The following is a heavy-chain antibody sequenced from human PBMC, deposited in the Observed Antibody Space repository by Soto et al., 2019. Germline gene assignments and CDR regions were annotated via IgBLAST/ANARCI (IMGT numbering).Heavy chain of an antibody. Sequence: PGGSLRLSCAASGFTFTNYAMNWVRQAPGKGLEWVSAIGGGASSTYYADSVKGRFTISRDNSKNMVYLQMNSLRAEDSAVYYCAKDAAVPIVVPYNWGEGTLVPVSS. CDR2: IGGGASST. CDR3: AKDAAVPIVVPYN. V-gene: IGHV3-23*01. J-gene: IGHJ4*02. D-gene: IGHD3-22*01. CDR1: GFTFTNYA.